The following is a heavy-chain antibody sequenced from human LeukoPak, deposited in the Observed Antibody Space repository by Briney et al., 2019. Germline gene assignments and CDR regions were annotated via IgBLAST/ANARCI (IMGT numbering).Heavy chain of an antibody. CDR2: INSDGSST. Sequence: GGSLRLSCVASGFTFSTYWMHWVRQAPGKGLVWVSRINSDGSSTSYADSVKGRFTISRDNAKNTLYLQMNSLRVEDTAVYYCARGKDYSNSDFWGQGTLVTVSS. J-gene: IGHJ4*02. CDR3: ARGKDYSNSDF. CDR1: GFTFSTYW. V-gene: IGHV3-74*01. D-gene: IGHD4-11*01.